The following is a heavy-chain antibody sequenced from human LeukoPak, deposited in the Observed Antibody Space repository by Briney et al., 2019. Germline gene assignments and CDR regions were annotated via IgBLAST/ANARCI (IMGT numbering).Heavy chain of an antibody. CDR3: AKSEDYDILTGYYPLDY. V-gene: IGHV3-23*01. CDR2: ISGSGGST. J-gene: IGHJ4*02. D-gene: IGHD3-9*01. Sequence: ETLSLTCTVSGGSISSSSYYWGWIRQAPGKGLEWVSAISGSGGSTYYADSVKGRFTISRDNSKNTLYLQMNSLRAEDTAVYYCAKSEDYDILTGYYPLDYWGQGTLVTVSS. CDR1: GGSISSSSYY.